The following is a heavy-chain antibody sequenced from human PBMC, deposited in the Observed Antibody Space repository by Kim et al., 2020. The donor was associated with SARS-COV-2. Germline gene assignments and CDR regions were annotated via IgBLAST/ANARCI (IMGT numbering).Heavy chain of an antibody. CDR2: INSDGSST. Sequence: GGSLRLSCAASGFTFSSYWMHWVRQAPGKGLVWVSRINSDGSSTSYADSVKGRFTISRDNAKNTLYLQMNSLRAEDTAVYYCARGPYYDFWSGSELVGMDVWGQGTTVTVSS. CDR3: ARGPYYDFWSGSELVGMDV. J-gene: IGHJ6*02. CDR1: GFTFSSYW. V-gene: IGHV3-74*01. D-gene: IGHD3-3*01.